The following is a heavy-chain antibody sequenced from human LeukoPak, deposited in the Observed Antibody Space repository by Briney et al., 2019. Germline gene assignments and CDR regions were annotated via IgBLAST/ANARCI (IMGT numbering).Heavy chain of an antibody. J-gene: IGHJ4*02. CDR2: IYHSGST. CDR3: ASWATSSGYADY. D-gene: IGHD3-22*01. CDR1: GGSISSSNW. V-gene: IGHV4-4*02. Sequence: SETLSLTCTVSGGSISSSNWWSWVRQPPGKGLEWIGEIYHSGSTNYNPSLKSRVTISVDKSKNQFSLKLSSVTAADTAVYYCASWATSSGYADYWGQGTLVTVSS.